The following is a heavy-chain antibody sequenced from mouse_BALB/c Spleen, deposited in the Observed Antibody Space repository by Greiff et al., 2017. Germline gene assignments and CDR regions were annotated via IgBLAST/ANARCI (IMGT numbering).Heavy chain of an antibody. CDR3: ARRYDGYYAAMDY. D-gene: IGHD2-3*01. CDR1: GYTFTDYY. J-gene: IGHJ4*01. V-gene: IGHV1-77*01. Sequence: QVQLKESGAELARPGASVKLSCKASGYTFTDYYINWVKQRTGQGLEWIGEIYPGSGNTYYNEKFKGKATLTADKSSSTAYMQLSSLTSEDSAVYFCARRYDGYYAAMDYWGQGTSVTVSS. CDR2: IYPGSGNT.